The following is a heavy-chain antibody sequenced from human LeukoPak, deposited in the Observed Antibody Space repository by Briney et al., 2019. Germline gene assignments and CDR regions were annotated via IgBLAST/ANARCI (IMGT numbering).Heavy chain of an antibody. J-gene: IGHJ3*02. CDR1: GFTFSSYA. CDR3: AKDREGNGYSIDAFDI. V-gene: IGHV3-23*01. CDR2: ISGSGGST. Sequence: PGGSLRLSCAASGFTFSSYAMSWVRQAPGKGLEWVSAISGSGGSTYYADSVKGRFTISSDNSKNTLYLQMNSLRAEDTAVYYCAKDREGNGYSIDAFDIWGQGTMVTVSS. D-gene: IGHD5-24*01.